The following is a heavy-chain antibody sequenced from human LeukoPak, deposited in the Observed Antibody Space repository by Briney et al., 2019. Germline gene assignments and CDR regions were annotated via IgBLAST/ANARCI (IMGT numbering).Heavy chain of an antibody. Sequence: GGSLRLSCTASGFTVSDNYINWVRQAPGKGLEWVAFIRYDGSNKYYADSVKGRFTISRDNSKNTLYLQMNSLRAEDTAVYYCAKDGRASIAAWDDYFQHWGQGTLVTVSS. J-gene: IGHJ1*01. CDR1: GFTVSDNY. D-gene: IGHD6-6*01. CDR2: IRYDGSNK. V-gene: IGHV3-30*02. CDR3: AKDGRASIAAWDDYFQH.